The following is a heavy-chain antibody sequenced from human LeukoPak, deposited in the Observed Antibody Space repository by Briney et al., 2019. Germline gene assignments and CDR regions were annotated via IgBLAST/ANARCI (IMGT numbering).Heavy chain of an antibody. Sequence: GGSLRLSCAAAGFTFSSYAMSWVRQAPGKGLEWVSAISGSGGSTYYADSVKGRFTISRDNSKNTLYLQMNSLRAEDTAVYYCAKGGSSSWYGLDYWGQGTLVTVSS. CDR3: AKGGSSSWYGLDY. D-gene: IGHD6-13*01. CDR1: GFTFSSYA. V-gene: IGHV3-23*01. J-gene: IGHJ4*02. CDR2: ISGSGGST.